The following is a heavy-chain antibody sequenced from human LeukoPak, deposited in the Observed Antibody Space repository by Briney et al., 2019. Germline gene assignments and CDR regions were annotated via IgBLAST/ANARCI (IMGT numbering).Heavy chain of an antibody. V-gene: IGHV3-30-3*01. CDR1: GFTFSSYA. J-gene: IGHJ6*02. Sequence: PGGSLRLSCAASGFTFSSYAMHWVRQAPGKGMEWVAVISYDGSNKYYADSVKGQFTISRDNSKNTLYLQMNSLRAEDTAVYYCARDRLTTFNYYYYYGMDVWGQGTTVTVSS. CDR3: ARDRLTTFNYYYYYGMDV. D-gene: IGHD4/OR15-4a*01. CDR2: ISYDGSNK.